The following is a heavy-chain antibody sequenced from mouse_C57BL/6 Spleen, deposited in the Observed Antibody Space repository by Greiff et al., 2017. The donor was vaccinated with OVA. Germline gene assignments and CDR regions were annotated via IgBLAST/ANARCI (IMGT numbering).Heavy chain of an antibody. CDR3: ARQDYYGSSYPFYAMDY. J-gene: IGHJ4*01. Sequence: EVQLQESGGGLVQPGGSLKLSCAASGFTFSDYYMYWVRQTPEKRLEWVAYISNGGGSTYYPDTVKGRFTISRDNAKNTLYLQMSRLKSEDTAMYYCARQDYYGSSYPFYAMDYWGQGTSVTVSS. CDR2: ISNGGGST. D-gene: IGHD1-1*01. CDR1: GFTFSDYY. V-gene: IGHV5-12*01.